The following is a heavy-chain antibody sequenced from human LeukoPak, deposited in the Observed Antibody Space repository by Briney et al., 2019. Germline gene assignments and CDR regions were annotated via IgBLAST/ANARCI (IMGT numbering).Heavy chain of an antibody. D-gene: IGHD2-2*03. J-gene: IGHJ4*02. V-gene: IGHV1-18*01. CDR1: GYTFTSYG. CDR2: ISAYNGNT. CDR3: ATGYCSSTNCRIDY. Sequence: GASVKVSCKASGYTFTSYGISWVRQAPGQGLEWMGWISAYNGNTNYAQRLQGRVTMTTDTSTSTAYMELRSLRSDDTAVYYCATGYCSSTNCRIDYWGQGTLVSVSS.